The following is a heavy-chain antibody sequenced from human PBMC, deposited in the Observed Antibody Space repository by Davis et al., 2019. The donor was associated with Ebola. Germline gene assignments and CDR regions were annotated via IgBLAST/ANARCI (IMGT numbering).Heavy chain of an antibody. CDR1: GGTFSSYA. V-gene: IGHV1-69*04. D-gene: IGHD6-19*01. CDR3: ARDHRAKYAFIAVAGTS. J-gene: IGHJ4*02. Sequence: SVKVSCKASGGTFSSYAISWVRQAPGQGLEWMGRIIPILGIANYAQKFQGRVTMTTDTSTSTAYMELRSLRSDDTAVYYCARDHRAKYAFIAVAGTSWGQGALVTVSS. CDR2: IIPILGIA.